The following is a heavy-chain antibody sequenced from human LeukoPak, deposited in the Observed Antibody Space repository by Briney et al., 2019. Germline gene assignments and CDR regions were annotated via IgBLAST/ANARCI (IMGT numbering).Heavy chain of an antibody. CDR1: GFTFSTYS. Sequence: GGSLRLSGAASGFTFSTYSMNWGRQAPGKGLEWVSSISSSSSYIYYADSVTGRFTISRDNAKNSLYLQMNSLRAEDTAVYYCARALGGAKSDAFDIWGQGTMVTVSS. CDR2: ISSSSSYI. J-gene: IGHJ3*02. V-gene: IGHV3-21*01. D-gene: IGHD3-16*01. CDR3: ARALGGAKSDAFDI.